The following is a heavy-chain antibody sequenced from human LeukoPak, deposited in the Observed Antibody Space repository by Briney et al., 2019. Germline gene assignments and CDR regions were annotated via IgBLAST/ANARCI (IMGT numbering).Heavy chain of an antibody. J-gene: IGHJ3*01. CDR1: GFTFSNYW. CDR2: IKQDGSEK. D-gene: IGHD6-13*01. CDR3: ARADSSSWPGEAFDA. Sequence: PGGSLRLSCAASGFTFSNYWMSWVRQAPGKGLEWVANIKQDGSEKYYVDSVKGRFTISRDNAKNSLYLQMNSLRAEDTAVYYCARADSSSWPGEAFDAWGQGTMVTVSS. V-gene: IGHV3-7*04.